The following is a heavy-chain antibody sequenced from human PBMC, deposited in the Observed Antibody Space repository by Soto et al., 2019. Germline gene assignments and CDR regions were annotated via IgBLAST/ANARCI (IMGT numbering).Heavy chain of an antibody. V-gene: IGHV3-74*01. CDR1: GFTFSNYW. J-gene: IGHJ6*02. D-gene: IGHD4-17*01. CDR2: INRDGSNT. CDR3: ARAVTRFYGMDV. Sequence: EVQLVESGGGLVQPGGSLRLSCTASGFTFSNYWMHWVRQVPGKGLVWVSRINRDGSNTIYADSVKGRFTISRDNAKNTLYLQMNSLRAEDTAVYYCARAVTRFYGMDVWGQGTTVTVSS.